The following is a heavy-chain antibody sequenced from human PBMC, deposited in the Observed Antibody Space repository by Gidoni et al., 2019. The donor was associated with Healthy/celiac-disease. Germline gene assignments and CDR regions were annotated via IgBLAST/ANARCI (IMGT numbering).Heavy chain of an antibody. J-gene: IGHJ6*02. Sequence: QVQLQQWGAGLLKPSETLSLTCAVYGGAFSGSYWSWIRQPPGKGLECIREINHSGSTNYNPSRKRRVTISVDTSKNQFSLKLSSVTAADTAVYYCARVFLEYQLPGYYYGMDVWGQGTTVTVSS. CDR3: ARVFLEYQLPGYYYGMDV. D-gene: IGHD2-2*01. CDR2: INHSGST. V-gene: IGHV4-34*01. CDR1: GGAFSGSY.